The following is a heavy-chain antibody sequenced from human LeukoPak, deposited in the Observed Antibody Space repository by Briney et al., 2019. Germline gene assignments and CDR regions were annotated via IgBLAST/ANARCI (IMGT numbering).Heavy chain of an antibody. D-gene: IGHD3-10*01. V-gene: IGHV4-38-2*02. CDR2: ISHSGST. J-gene: IGHJ3*02. Sequence: SETLSLTCAVSGYSITSAYYWGWIRQPPGKGLEWIATISHSGSTYYNPSLNSRVTISLDTSKNHFSLNLTSVTAADTAVYYCARDPGAPVRAFDIWGQGTMVTVSS. CDR1: GYSITSAYY. CDR3: ARDPGAPVRAFDI.